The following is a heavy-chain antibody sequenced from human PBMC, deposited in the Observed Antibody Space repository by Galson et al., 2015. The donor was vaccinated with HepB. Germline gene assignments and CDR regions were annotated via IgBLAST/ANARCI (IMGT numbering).Heavy chain of an antibody. CDR1: GFTFSSYS. Sequence: SLRLSCAASGFTFSSYSMNWVRQAPGKGLEWVSSISSSSSYIYYADSVKGRFTISRDNAKNSPYLQMNSLRAEDTAVYYCARYSYGLLYYYYYHMDVWGKGTTVTVSS. V-gene: IGHV3-21*01. CDR2: ISSSSSYI. J-gene: IGHJ6*03. D-gene: IGHD5-18*01. CDR3: ARYSYGLLYYYYYHMDV.